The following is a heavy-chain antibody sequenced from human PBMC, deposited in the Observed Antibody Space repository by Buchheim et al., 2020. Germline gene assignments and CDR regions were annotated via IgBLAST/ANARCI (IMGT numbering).Heavy chain of an antibody. CDR3: AKMEGGLTVTMCPDY. D-gene: IGHD4-17*01. Sequence: EVQLLESGGGLVQPGGSLRLSCAASGFTFSSYAMSWVRQAPGKGLEWVSTLSGTGGSTYCADSVKGRFTXSRDNSKNTLYLHMNSLRAEDTAVYYCAKMEGGLTVTMCPDYWGQGTL. J-gene: IGHJ4*02. CDR1: GFTFSSYA. CDR2: LSGTGGST. V-gene: IGHV3-23*01.